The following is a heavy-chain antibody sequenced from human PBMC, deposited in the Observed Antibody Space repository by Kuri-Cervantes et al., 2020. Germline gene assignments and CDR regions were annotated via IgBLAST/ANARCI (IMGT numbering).Heavy chain of an antibody. V-gene: IGHV4-4*02. CDR1: GGSISSSNW. D-gene: IGHD2-15*01. CDR2: IYHSGST. Sequence: GSLRLSCAVSGGSISSSNWWSWVRQPPGKGLEWIGEIYHSGSTNYNPSLKSRVTISVDTSKNQFSLKLSSVTAADTAVYYCARTIGGPNWFDPWGQGTLVTVSS. CDR3: ARTIGGPNWFDP. J-gene: IGHJ5*02.